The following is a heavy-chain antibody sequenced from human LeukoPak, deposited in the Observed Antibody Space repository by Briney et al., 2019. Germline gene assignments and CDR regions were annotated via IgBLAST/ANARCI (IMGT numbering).Heavy chain of an antibody. CDR1: GYTFTSYG. J-gene: IGHJ5*02. CDR2: ISAYNGNT. CDR3: ARHLEQWPVRGWSWFDP. D-gene: IGHD6-19*01. V-gene: IGHV1-18*01. Sequence: ASVKVSCKASGYTFTSYGISWVRQAPGQGLEWMGWISAYNGNTNYAQKLQGRVTMTTDTSTSTAYMELRSLRSDDTAVYYCARHLEQWPVRGWSWFDPWGQGTLVTVSS.